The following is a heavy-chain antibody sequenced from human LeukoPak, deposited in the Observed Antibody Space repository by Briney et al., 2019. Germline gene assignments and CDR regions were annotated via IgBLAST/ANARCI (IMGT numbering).Heavy chain of an antibody. Sequence: SETLSLTCTVSGGSISSSSYYWGWIRQPPGKGLEWIGSIYYSGSTYYNPSLKSRVTISVDTSKNQFSLKLSSVTAADTAVYYCARSFGATIWSDYYYYMDVWGKGTTVTVSS. CDR3: ARSFGATIWSDYYYYMDV. J-gene: IGHJ6*03. CDR2: IYYSGST. D-gene: IGHD1-26*01. CDR1: GGSISSSSYY. V-gene: IGHV4-39*07.